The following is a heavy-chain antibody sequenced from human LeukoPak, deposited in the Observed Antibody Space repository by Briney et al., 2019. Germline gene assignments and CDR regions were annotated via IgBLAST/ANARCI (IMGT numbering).Heavy chain of an antibody. CDR3: ARVATPADDAFDI. CDR1: GCSISSGSYY. CDR2: IYYSGST. V-gene: IGHV4-31*03. J-gene: IGHJ3*02. D-gene: IGHD3-3*02. Sequence: PSETLSLTCTVSGCSISSGSYYWSWIRQHPGKGLEWIGYIYYSGSTYYNPSLKSRVTISVDTSKNQFSLKLSSVTAADTAVYYCARVATPADDAFDIWGQGTMVTVSS.